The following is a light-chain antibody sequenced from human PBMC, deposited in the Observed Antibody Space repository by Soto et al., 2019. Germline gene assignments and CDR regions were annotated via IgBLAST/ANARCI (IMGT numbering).Light chain of an antibody. V-gene: IGKV3-11*01. Sequence: ESVLTQSPATLSLYPGERATLSCRASQSVSSYLAWYQQKPGQAPRLLIYDASNRATGIPARFSGSGSGTDFTLTISSLEPEDFAVYYCQQRTNWPPSLTFGGGAK. CDR3: QQRTNWPPSLT. CDR2: DAS. CDR1: QSVSSY. J-gene: IGKJ4*01.